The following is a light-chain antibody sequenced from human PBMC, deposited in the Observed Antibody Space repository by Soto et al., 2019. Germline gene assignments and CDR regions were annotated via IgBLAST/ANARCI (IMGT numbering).Light chain of an antibody. V-gene: IGKV3-20*01. CDR2: GAS. CDR3: QQYMSSVT. J-gene: IGKJ1*01. Sequence: EIVLTQSPGTVSLSPGERATLSCRASQSVGSRWLAWYQQRPGQAPRLLIYGASKRATGIPDRFSGSGSGTDFTLIISRLEPEDFAVYYCQQYMSSVTFGQGTKVEIK. CDR1: QSVGSRW.